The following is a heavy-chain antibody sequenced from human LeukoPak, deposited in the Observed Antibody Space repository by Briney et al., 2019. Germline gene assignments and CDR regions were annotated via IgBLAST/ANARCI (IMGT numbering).Heavy chain of an antibody. D-gene: IGHD3-3*01. Sequence: GGSLRLSCAASGFTFSNAWMSWVRQAPGKGLEWVGRIKSKTDGGTTDYAAPVKGRFTISRDDSKNTLYLQMNSLKAEDTAVYYCTTDRAFGVVTNRLVYWGQGTLVTVSS. J-gene: IGHJ4*02. CDR3: TTDRAFGVVTNRLVY. V-gene: IGHV3-15*01. CDR1: GFTFSNAW. CDR2: IKSKTDGGTT.